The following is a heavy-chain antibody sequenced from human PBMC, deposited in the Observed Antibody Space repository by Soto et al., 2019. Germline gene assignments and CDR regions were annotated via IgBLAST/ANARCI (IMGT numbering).Heavy chain of an antibody. CDR2: INHSGST. J-gene: IGHJ4*02. CDR3: ARGSGSYYSFDY. Sequence: SETLSLTCAVYGGSFSGYYWSWIRQPPGKGLELIGEINHSGSTNYNPSLKSRVTISVDTSKNQFSLKLSSVTAADTAVYYCARGSGSYYSFDYWGQGTLVTVSS. CDR1: GGSFSGYY. V-gene: IGHV4-34*01. D-gene: IGHD1-26*01.